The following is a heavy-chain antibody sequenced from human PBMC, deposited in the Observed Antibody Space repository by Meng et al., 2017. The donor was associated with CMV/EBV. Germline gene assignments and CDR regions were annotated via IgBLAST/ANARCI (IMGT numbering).Heavy chain of an antibody. J-gene: IGHJ4*02. CDR2: ISYDGSNK. CDR3: ARDKNVGGCGDY. V-gene: IGHV3-30*04. Sequence: GGSLRLSCAASGFTFSSYAIHWVRQAPGKGLEWVAVISYDGSNKYYADSVKGRFTISRDNSKNTLYLQMNSLRAEDTAVYYCARDKNVGGCGDYWGQGTLVTVSS. D-gene: IGHD4-23*01. CDR1: GFTFSSYA.